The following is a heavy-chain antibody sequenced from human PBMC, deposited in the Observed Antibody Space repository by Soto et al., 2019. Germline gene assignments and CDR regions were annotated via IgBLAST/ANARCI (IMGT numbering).Heavy chain of an antibody. CDR1: GYTFSMSG. CDR2: ISGYNGNT. J-gene: IGHJ6*02. Sequence: GASVKVSCKSSGYTFSMSGISWVRQAPGQGLEWMGWISGYNGNTNYEQKFQDRVTMTTDTTTNTAYMELRSLRSDDTAVYYCAREGPRPYYYYGMDVWGQWTTVTVSS. V-gene: IGHV1-18*01. CDR3: AREGPRPYYYYGMDV.